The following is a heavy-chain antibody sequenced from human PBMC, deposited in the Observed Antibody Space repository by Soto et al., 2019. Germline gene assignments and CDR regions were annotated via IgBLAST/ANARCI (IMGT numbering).Heavy chain of an antibody. Sequence: EVQLLESGGDLVQPGGSLRLSCAASGFIFGTNAMAWVRQAPGKGLEWVSAIGGDGNTYYTDSVKGRFTISRDNSKNILNLQMNSLRAEDTALYYCAKKFGYSSSRGYYPGAFDYGGQGTLVTVSS. D-gene: IGHD3-22*01. CDR2: IGGDGNT. CDR1: GFIFGTNA. V-gene: IGHV3-23*01. J-gene: IGHJ4*02. CDR3: AKKFGYSSSRGYYPGAFDY.